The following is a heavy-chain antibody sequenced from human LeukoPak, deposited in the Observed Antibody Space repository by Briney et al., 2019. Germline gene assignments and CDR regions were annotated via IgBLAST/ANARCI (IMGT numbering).Heavy chain of an antibody. CDR2: VSYTGAA. CDR3: ARGTLRYYFDS. J-gene: IGHJ4*02. Sequence: PSETLSLTCTVSNGSINPYFWSWIRQPPGKGLEWIGYVSYTGAANYNPSLKPRVTMSVDTSKNQFSLKLTSVTAADTALYYCARGTLRYYFDSWGTGSLVTVSS. CDR1: NGSINPYF. V-gene: IGHV4-59*01.